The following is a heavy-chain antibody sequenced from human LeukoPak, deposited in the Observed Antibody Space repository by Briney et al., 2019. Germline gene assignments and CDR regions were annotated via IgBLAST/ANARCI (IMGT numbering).Heavy chain of an antibody. J-gene: IGHJ4*02. Sequence: GASVKVSCKASGYTFTSYYMHWVRQAPGQGLEWMGIINPSGGSTSYAQKFQGRVTVTRDTSTSTVYMELSSLRSEDTAVYYCARGRDYYDSSGYVFDYWGQGTLVTVSS. CDR2: INPSGGST. D-gene: IGHD3-22*01. CDR3: ARGRDYYDSSGYVFDY. V-gene: IGHV1-46*01. CDR1: GYTFTSYY.